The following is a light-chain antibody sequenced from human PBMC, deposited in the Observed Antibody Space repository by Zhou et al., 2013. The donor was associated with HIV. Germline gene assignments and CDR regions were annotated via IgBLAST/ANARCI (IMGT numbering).Light chain of an antibody. Sequence: DIQMTQSPSTLSASVGDRVTITCRASQSISSWLAWYQQKPGKAPKLLIYKASSLESGVPSRFSGSGSGTEFTLTISSLQPDDFATYYCQQYYTTPDTFGQGTKLEIK. CDR3: QQYYTTPDT. CDR2: KAS. CDR1: QSISSW. V-gene: IGKV1-5*03. J-gene: IGKJ2*01.